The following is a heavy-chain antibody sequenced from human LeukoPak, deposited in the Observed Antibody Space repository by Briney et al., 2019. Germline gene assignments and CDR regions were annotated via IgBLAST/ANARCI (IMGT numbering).Heavy chain of an antibody. Sequence: GGSLRLSCAASGFTFSSYAMSWVRQAPGKGLEWVSAISGSGGSAYYADSVKGRFTISRDNSKNTLYLQMNSLRAEDTAVYYCAKDLSGGGANAFDYWGQGTLVTVSS. CDR1: GFTFSSYA. D-gene: IGHD3-16*01. CDR3: AKDLSGGGANAFDY. J-gene: IGHJ4*02. V-gene: IGHV3-23*01. CDR2: ISGSGGSA.